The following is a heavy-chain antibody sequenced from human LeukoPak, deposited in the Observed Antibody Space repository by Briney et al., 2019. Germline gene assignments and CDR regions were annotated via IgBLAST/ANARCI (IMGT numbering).Heavy chain of an antibody. J-gene: IGHJ4*02. V-gene: IGHV4-61*02. CDR1: GGSISSGSYY. CDR2: IYTSGST. CDR3: ARENDVEMATKYYFDY. D-gene: IGHD5-24*01. Sequence: PSQTLSLTCTVSGGSISSGSYYWSWIRQPAGTGLEWIGRIYTSGSTNYNPSLKSRVTISVDTSKNQFSLKLSSVTAADTAVYYCARENDVEMATKYYFDYWGQGTLVTVSS.